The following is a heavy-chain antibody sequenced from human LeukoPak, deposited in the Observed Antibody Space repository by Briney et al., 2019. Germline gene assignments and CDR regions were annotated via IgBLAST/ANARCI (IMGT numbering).Heavy chain of an antibody. CDR3: ASGTMVTTAFDY. D-gene: IGHD4-17*01. Sequence: GGSLRLSCAASGFTVSSNYMTWVRQSPGMELEWVSIIYGVGSTFYADSVQGRFINSRDSSKNTVYLQMNRRKGEDTAVYYCASGTMVTTAFDYWGQGTLVTVSS. CDR2: IYGVGST. J-gene: IGHJ4*02. CDR1: GFTVSSNY. V-gene: IGHV3-66*01.